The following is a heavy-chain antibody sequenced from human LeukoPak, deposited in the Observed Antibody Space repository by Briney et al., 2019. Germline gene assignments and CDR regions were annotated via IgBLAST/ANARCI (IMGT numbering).Heavy chain of an antibody. J-gene: IGHJ4*02. Sequence: GGSLRLSCAASGFTFSSYSMNWVRQAPGKGLEWVSSISSSSSYIYYADSVKGRFTISRDNSKNTLSLQMNSLRAEDTAVYYCARGGTWIQLCDYWGQGTLVTVSS. V-gene: IGHV3-21*01. CDR1: GFTFSSYS. CDR3: ARGGTWIQLCDY. CDR2: ISSSSSYI. D-gene: IGHD5-18*01.